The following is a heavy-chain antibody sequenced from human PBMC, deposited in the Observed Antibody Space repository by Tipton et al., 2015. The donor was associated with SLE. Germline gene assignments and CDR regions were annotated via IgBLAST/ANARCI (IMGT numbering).Heavy chain of an antibody. J-gene: IGHJ5*02. CDR2: ISTSGST. CDR3: ARGVYSIFNRFDP. V-gene: IGHV4-61*02. CDR1: SGSISSGNYY. D-gene: IGHD4-11*01. Sequence: TLSLTCTVSSGSISSGNYYWNWIRQPAGKGLEWIGRISTSGSTNYNPSLKSRVTISIDTSKSQFSLKMNSVTAADTAVYYCARGVYSIFNRFDPWGQGTLVTVSS.